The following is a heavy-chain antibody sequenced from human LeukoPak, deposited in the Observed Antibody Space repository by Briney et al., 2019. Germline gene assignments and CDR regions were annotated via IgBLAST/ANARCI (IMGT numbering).Heavy chain of an antibody. V-gene: IGHV4-38-2*01. CDR1: GYSISSGYY. Sequence: SETLSLTCAVSGYSISSGYYWGWIRQPPGKGLEWIGSIYHSGSTYYNPSLKSRVTISLDTSKNQFSLKLSSVTAADTAVYYCVYAFDIWGQGTMVTVSS. J-gene: IGHJ3*02. CDR3: VYAFDI. CDR2: IYHSGST.